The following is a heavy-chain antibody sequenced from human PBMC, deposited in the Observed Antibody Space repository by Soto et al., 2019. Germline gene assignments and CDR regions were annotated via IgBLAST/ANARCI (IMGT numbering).Heavy chain of an antibody. CDR1: GESFSGYF. V-gene: IGHV4-34*01. Sequence: PSETLSLTCAEYGESFSGYFWNWIRQPPGKGLEWIGEINSSGGTSYNPSLKSRVTMSVDTSKNQFSLRLSSVTAADTAVFYCARRRRGITMVRGAYAMDVWGQGTTVTVS. D-gene: IGHD3-10*01. CDR2: INSSGGT. J-gene: IGHJ6*02. CDR3: ARRRRGITMVRGAYAMDV.